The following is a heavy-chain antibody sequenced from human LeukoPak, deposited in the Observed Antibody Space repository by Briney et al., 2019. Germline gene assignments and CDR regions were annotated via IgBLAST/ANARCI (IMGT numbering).Heavy chain of an antibody. CDR2: INPNTGGT. CDR3: ARGAYHDY. CDR1: RYTFTAYY. V-gene: IGHV1-2*02. J-gene: IGHJ4*02. Sequence: VASVKVSCKASRYTFTAYYMHWLRQAPGQGLEWMGWINPNTGGTSYAQKFQGRVTMTRDTSISTDYMELTSLRSDDTAVYYCARGAYHDYWGQGTLVTVSS.